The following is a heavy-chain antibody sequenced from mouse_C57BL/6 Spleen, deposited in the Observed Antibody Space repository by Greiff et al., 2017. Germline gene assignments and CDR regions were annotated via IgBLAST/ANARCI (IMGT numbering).Heavy chain of an antibody. D-gene: IGHD1-1*01. V-gene: IGHV1-7*01. Sequence: QDQLQQSGAELAKPGASVKLSCKASGYTFTSYWMHWVKQTPGQGLEWIGYINPSSGYTKYNQKFKDKATLTADKSSSTAYMQLSSLTYEDSAVYYCARTTVVAYWYFDVWGTGTTVTVSS. CDR3: ARTTVVAYWYFDV. CDR1: GYTFTSYW. CDR2: INPSSGYT. J-gene: IGHJ1*03.